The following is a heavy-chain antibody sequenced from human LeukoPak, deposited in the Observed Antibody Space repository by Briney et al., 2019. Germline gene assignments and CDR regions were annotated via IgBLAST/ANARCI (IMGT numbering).Heavy chain of an antibody. Sequence: GESLKISCKGSGYSFNDYWIGWVRQMPGKGLEWMGIIFPHDSDTKYSPSFQGQVTISADKSISTACLQWSSLKASDTAMYYCARLVVAAISTTNWFDPWGQGTLVTVSS. V-gene: IGHV5-51*01. CDR1: GYSFNDYW. CDR2: IFPHDSDT. CDR3: ARLVVAAISTTNWFDP. J-gene: IGHJ5*02. D-gene: IGHD2-15*01.